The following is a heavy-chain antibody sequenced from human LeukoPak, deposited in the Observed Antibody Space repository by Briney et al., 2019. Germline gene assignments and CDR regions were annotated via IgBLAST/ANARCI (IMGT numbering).Heavy chain of an antibody. CDR2: ISGSGGST. Sequence: GGSLRLSCAASRFTFSTYGMSWVRQAPGKGLEWVSSISGSGGSTNYADSVKGRFTISRDNSKNTLYLQMNSLRDEDTAVYYCAKSSYYDSSGYYREYYFDFWGQGTLVTVSS. CDR3: AKSSYYDSSGYYREYYFDF. J-gene: IGHJ4*02. CDR1: RFTFSTYG. V-gene: IGHV3-23*01. D-gene: IGHD3-22*01.